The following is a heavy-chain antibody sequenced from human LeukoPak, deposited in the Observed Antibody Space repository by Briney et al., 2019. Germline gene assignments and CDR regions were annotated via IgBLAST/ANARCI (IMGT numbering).Heavy chain of an antibody. Sequence: GGSLRLSCAASGFTFSSYWMNWVRQAPGKGLEWVSYISSSSSTKNYADSVRGRFTISRDNAKNTLYLQMNSLRAEDTAVYYCARGAWYSTGWYYFDYWGQGTLVTVSS. V-gene: IGHV3-48*01. J-gene: IGHJ4*02. CDR1: GFTFSSYW. CDR2: ISSSSSTK. D-gene: IGHD6-19*01. CDR3: ARGAWYSTGWYYFDY.